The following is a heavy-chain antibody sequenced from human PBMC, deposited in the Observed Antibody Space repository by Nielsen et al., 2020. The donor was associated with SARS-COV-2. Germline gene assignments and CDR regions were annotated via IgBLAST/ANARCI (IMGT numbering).Heavy chain of an antibody. D-gene: IGHD3-22*01. V-gene: IGHV1-69*13. J-gene: IGHJ5*02. CDR2: IIPIFGTA. CDR3: ARALITMIVVAGSWFDP. Sequence: SVKVSCKASGCTFSSYAISWVRQAPGQGLEWMGGIIPIFGTANYAQKSQGRVTITADESTSTAHMELSSLRSEDTAVYYCARALITMIVVAGSWFDPWGQGTLVTVSS. CDR1: GCTFSSYA.